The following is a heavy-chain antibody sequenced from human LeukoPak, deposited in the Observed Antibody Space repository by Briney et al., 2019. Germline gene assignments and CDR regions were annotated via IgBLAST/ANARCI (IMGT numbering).Heavy chain of an antibody. CDR2: IYPGDSDT. D-gene: IGHD5-12*01. Sequence: GESLEISCKGSGYSFTSYWIGWVRQMPGKGLEWMGIIYPGDSDTRYSPSFQGQVTISVDQSISTAYLRWSSLKASDTAIYYCARRFADNGLFAFDMWGQGTMVTVSS. V-gene: IGHV5-51*01. CDR1: GYSFTSYW. J-gene: IGHJ3*02. CDR3: ARRFADNGLFAFDM.